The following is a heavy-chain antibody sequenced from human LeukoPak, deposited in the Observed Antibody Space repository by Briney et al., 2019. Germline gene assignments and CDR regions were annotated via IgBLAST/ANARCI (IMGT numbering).Heavy chain of an antibody. J-gene: IGHJ4*02. V-gene: IGHV4-61*09. CDR2: MNTTGST. CDR1: GDSISIGSYY. CDR3: ATRGPYYFDY. Sequence: PSETLSLTCTVSGDSISIGSYYWSWLRQPAGKGLEWIGHMNTTGSTKYNPSLKSRVTISVDTSNNQFSLKLSSVTAADTAVYYCATRGPYYFDYWGQGTLVTVSS.